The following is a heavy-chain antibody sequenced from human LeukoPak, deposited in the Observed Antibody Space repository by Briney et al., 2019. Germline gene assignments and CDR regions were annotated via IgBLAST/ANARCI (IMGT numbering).Heavy chain of an antibody. Sequence: GASVKVSCKASGGTFSSYAISWVRQAPGQGLEWMGGIIPIFGTANYAQKFQGRVTITADESTSTAYMELSSLRSEDTAAYYCARGPRDGYNSYWGQGTLVTVSS. CDR2: IIPIFGTA. J-gene: IGHJ4*02. CDR3: ARGPRDGYNSY. D-gene: IGHD5-24*01. V-gene: IGHV1-69*13. CDR1: GGTFSSYA.